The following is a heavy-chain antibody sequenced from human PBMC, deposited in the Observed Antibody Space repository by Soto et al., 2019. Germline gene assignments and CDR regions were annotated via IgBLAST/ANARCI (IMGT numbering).Heavy chain of an antibody. Sequence: GGPLRLSCAASGFTFSSYAMSWVRQAPGKGLEWVSAISGSGGSTYYADSVKGRFTISRGNSKNTLYLQMSSLRAEDTAVYYCAKVSDIVVVPAAMYYYYYGMDVWGQGTTVTVSS. CDR1: GFTFSSYA. CDR3: AKVSDIVVVPAAMYYYYYGMDV. J-gene: IGHJ6*02. V-gene: IGHV3-23*01. CDR2: ISGSGGST. D-gene: IGHD2-2*01.